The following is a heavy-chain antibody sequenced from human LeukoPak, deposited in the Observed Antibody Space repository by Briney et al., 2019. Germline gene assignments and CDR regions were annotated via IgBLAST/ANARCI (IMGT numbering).Heavy chain of an antibody. J-gene: IGHJ4*02. CDR3: AKIPQVATYTVPNFDF. CDR2: IKQDGSEK. V-gene: IGHV3-7*03. D-gene: IGHD3-16*01. Sequence: GGSLRLSCAASGFTFSSYWMSWVRQAPGKGLEWVVNIKQDGSEKYYVDSVKGRFTISRDNAKNSLYLQMNSLRAEDTAVYYCAKIPQVATYTVPNFDFWGQGTLVTVSS. CDR1: GFTFSSYW.